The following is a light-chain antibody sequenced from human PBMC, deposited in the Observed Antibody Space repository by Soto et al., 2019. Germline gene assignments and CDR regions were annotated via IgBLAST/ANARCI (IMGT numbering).Light chain of an antibody. J-gene: IGKJ4*01. V-gene: IGKV3-15*01. CDR3: QQYETWPPLT. CDR1: QSISSN. Sequence: EIVMTQSPGTLSVFPGERVTLSCRASQSISSNLAWYQHKPGQAPRLLISGASTRATAIPARFSGSGFGTEFTLTISSLQSEDFAVYYCQQYETWPPLTFGGGTKVEIK. CDR2: GAS.